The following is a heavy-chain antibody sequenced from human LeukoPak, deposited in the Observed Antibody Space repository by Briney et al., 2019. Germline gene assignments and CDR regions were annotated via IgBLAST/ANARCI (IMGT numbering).Heavy chain of an antibody. J-gene: IGHJ4*02. CDR2: IKSKAYGGTT. D-gene: IGHD3-10*01. V-gene: IGHV3-49*04. Sequence: GGSLRLSCAASGFTFDDYGMSWVRQAPGKGLEWVGFIKSKAYGGTTEYAASVKGRFTISRDDSKSIAYLQMNSLKTEDTAVYYCTRKELLWFGENYFDYWGQGTLVTVSS. CDR1: GFTFDDYG. CDR3: TRKELLWFGENYFDY.